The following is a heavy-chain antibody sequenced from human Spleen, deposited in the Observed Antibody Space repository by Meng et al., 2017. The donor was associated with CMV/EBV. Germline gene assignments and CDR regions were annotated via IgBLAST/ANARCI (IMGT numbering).Heavy chain of an antibody. CDR3: ARVSSAAGKRGVDFDY. J-gene: IGHJ4*02. D-gene: IGHD6-13*01. CDR2: INSNSGDT. V-gene: IGHV1-2*02. Sequence: ASVKVSCKASGYTFTGYYMHWLRQAPGQGLEWMGWINSNSGDTNYAQNFQGRVTMTRDTSISTAYMELSRLKSDDTAVYYCARVSSAAGKRGVDFDYWGQGTLVTVSS. CDR1: GYTFTGYY.